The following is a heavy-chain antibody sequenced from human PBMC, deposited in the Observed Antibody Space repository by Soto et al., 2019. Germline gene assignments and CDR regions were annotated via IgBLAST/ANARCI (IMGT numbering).Heavy chain of an antibody. D-gene: IGHD3-16*01. CDR3: ARHNGPLYVGYYYDMDV. CDR2: IYYSGYT. Sequence: QLQLQESGPGLVKPSETLSLTCTVSGGSISSNSYYWGWIRQPPGKGLEWIGSIYYSGYTYYNPSLKSRVTISVATSKNQFSLKLSSVTAADTAVYYCARHNGPLYVGYYYDMDVWGQGTTVTVSS. J-gene: IGHJ6*02. V-gene: IGHV4-39*01. CDR1: GGSISSNSYY.